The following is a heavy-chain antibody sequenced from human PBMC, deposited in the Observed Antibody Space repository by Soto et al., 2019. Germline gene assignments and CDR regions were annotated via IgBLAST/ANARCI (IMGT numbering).Heavy chain of an antibody. V-gene: IGHV3-30*18. D-gene: IGHD3-22*01. J-gene: IGHJ3*01. CDR1: GFTFSSYG. CDR2: ISYDGRNK. Sequence: QVQLVESGGGVVQPGRSLRLSCAASGFTFSSYGMHWVRQAPGKGLEWVAVISYDGRNKYYADSVKGRFTISRDNSKNTLYLQMNILRAEYTAVYYCAKISGYYSGDAFDVWGQGTMVTVSS. CDR3: AKISGYYSGDAFDV.